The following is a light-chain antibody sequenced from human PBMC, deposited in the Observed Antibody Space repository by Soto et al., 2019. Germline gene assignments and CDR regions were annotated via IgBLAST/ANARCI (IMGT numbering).Light chain of an antibody. CDR3: QETYNIPLT. Sequence: DNQMTQTPSSVSASVVDRVTITCRASQSISSYLSWYQQKPGTAPKLLIYAASNLQSGVPSRFSGSGSGTDFTLTISGLQPEESANYYCQETYNIPLTFGGGTKVEIK. CDR2: AAS. V-gene: IGKV1-39*01. J-gene: IGKJ4*01. CDR1: QSISSY.